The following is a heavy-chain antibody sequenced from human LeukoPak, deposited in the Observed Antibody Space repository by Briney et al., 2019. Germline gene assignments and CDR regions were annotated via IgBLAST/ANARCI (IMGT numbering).Heavy chain of an antibody. Sequence: SETLSLTCTVSGGSISSSSYYWGWIRQPPGKGLEWIGSINYRGSTYYNPSLKSRVTISVDTSKNQFSLKLSSVTAADTAVYYCARHGSRGKIGHGYFYHFEYWGQGTLVTVSS. CDR1: GGSISSSSYY. D-gene: IGHD3-22*01. V-gene: IGHV4-39*01. CDR2: INYRGST. J-gene: IGHJ4*02. CDR3: ARHGSRGKIGHGYFYHFEY.